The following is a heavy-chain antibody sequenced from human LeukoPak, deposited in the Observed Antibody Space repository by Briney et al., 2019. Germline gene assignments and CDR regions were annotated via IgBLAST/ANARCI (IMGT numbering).Heavy chain of an antibody. CDR3: ARNNGAYWDGYNYSPVY. CDR1: GGSFSGYY. CDR2: INHSGST. Sequence: SETLSLTCAVYGGSFSGYYWSWIRQPPGKGLEWIGEINHSGSTNYNPSLKSRVTISVDTSKNQFSLKLSSVTAADTAVYYCARNNGAYWDGYNYSPVYWGQGTLVTVSS. J-gene: IGHJ4*02. V-gene: IGHV4-34*01. D-gene: IGHD5-24*01.